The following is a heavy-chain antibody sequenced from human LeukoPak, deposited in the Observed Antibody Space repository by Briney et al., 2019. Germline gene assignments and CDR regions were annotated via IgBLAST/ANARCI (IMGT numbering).Heavy chain of an antibody. CDR2: IYSSGST. D-gene: IGHD3-10*01. CDR1: GGSITSYY. Sequence: SETLSLTCTVSGGSITSYYWSWIRQPPGKGLEWIGYIYSSGSTNYNPSLKSRVSISVDTSKNEVSLKLSSVTAADTAVYFCARDASGSYWFDYWGQGTLVTVSS. CDR3: ARDASGSYWFDY. V-gene: IGHV4-59*01. J-gene: IGHJ4*02.